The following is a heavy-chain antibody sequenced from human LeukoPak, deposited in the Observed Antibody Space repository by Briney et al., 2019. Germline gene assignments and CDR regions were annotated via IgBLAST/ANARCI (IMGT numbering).Heavy chain of an antibody. Sequence: PGGSLRLSCAASGFTFSGYGMHWVRQAPGKGLEWVAVISYDGSNKYYADSVKGRFTISRDNSKNTLYLQMNSLRAEDTAVYYCARELELRSIDYWGQGTLVTVSS. V-gene: IGHV3-30*19. D-gene: IGHD1-7*01. CDR2: ISYDGSNK. CDR3: ARELELRSIDY. CDR1: GFTFSGYG. J-gene: IGHJ4*02.